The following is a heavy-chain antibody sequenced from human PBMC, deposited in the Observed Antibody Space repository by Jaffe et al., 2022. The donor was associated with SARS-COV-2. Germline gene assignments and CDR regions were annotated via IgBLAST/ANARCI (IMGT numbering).Heavy chain of an antibody. CDR1: GGSISSGGYY. J-gene: IGHJ4*02. CDR3: ASRNLNYYDSRRGVFDY. Sequence: QVQLQESGPGLVKPSQTLSLTCTVSGGSISSGGYYWSWIRQHPGKGLEWIGYIYYSGSTYYNPSLKSRVTISVDTSKNQFSLKLSSVTAADTAVYYCASRNLNYYDSRRGVFDYWGQGTLVTVSS. V-gene: IGHV4-31*03. D-gene: IGHD3-22*01. CDR2: IYYSGST.